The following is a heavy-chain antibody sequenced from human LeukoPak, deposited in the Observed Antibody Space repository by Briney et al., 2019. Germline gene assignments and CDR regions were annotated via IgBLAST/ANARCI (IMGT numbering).Heavy chain of an antibody. Sequence: PSETLSLTCAVSGGSISTSNWWSWVRQSPGKGLEWIEEIYHSGNTNYNPSLKSRVTMPVDKSKNHFSLKLTSVTAADTAVYYCARSQGAAGLFDYWGQGTLVTVSS. CDR3: ARSQGAAGLFDY. J-gene: IGHJ4*02. V-gene: IGHV4-4*02. CDR1: GGSISTSNW. D-gene: IGHD6-13*01. CDR2: IYHSGNT.